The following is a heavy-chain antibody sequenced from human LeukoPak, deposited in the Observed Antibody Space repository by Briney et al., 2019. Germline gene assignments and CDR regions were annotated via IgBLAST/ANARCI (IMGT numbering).Heavy chain of an antibody. CDR1: GFTVSSNY. D-gene: IGHD6-13*01. J-gene: IGHJ6*02. V-gene: IGHV3-66*01. CDR3: ARDFRTHSSSWPHYYGMDV. CDR2: IYSGGST. Sequence: PGGSLRLSCAASGFTVSSNYMSWVRQAPGKGLEGVSVIYSGGSTYYADSVKGRFTISRDNSKNTLYLQMNSLRAEDTAVYYCARDFRTHSSSWPHYYGMDVWGQGTTVTGSS.